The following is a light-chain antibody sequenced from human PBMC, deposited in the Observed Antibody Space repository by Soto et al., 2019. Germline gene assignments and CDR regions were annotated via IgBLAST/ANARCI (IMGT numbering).Light chain of an antibody. CDR2: GDN. CDR1: SSNIGADYD. CDR3: QSYDSSLSGPVV. V-gene: IGLV1-40*01. J-gene: IGLJ2*01. Sequence: QSVLTQPPSVSGAPGQRVTISCTGSSSNIGADYDVHWYQHLPGTAPKLLIYGDNNRPSGVPDRFSGSKSGTSASLAITGLQAEDEADYYCQSYDSSLSGPVVFGGGTKLTVL.